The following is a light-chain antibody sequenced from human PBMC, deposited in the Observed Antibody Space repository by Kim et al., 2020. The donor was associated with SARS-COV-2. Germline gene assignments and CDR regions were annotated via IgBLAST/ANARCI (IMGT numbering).Light chain of an antibody. CDR3: ATWDSYTRV. J-gene: IGLJ3*02. V-gene: IGLV4-60*03. CDR1: SGHSSYI. Sequence: SVKLTCTLSSGHSSYIIAWHQQQPGKAPRYLMKLEGSGSHNKGSGVPDRFSGSSSGADRYLTISNLQSEDEADYYCATWDSYTRVFGGGTQLTVL. CDR2: LEGSGSH.